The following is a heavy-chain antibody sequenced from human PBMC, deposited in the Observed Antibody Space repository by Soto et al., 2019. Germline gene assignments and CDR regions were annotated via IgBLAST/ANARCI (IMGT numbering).Heavy chain of an antibody. CDR1: GFTFCSYS. Sequence: GGSLRLSCAASGFTFCSYSMNWVRQAPGKGLEWVSYISSSSSTIYYADSVKGRFTISRDNAKNSLYLQMNSLRAEDTAVYYCASMLLWFGGHYGMDVWGQGTTVTVSS. V-gene: IGHV3-48*01. CDR3: ASMLLWFGGHYGMDV. J-gene: IGHJ6*02. CDR2: ISSSSSTI. D-gene: IGHD3-10*01.